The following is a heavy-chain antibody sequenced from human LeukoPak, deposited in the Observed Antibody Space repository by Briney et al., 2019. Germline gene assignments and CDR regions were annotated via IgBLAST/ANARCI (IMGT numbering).Heavy chain of an antibody. V-gene: IGHV3-66*01. CDR2: IYSGGST. CDR1: EFSVGSNY. D-gene: IGHD6-19*01. J-gene: IGHJ4*02. CDR3: AKDRPGIAVAGESLDY. Sequence: GGSLRLSCAASEFSVGSNYMTWVRQAPGKGLEWVSLIYSGGSTYYADSVKGRFTISRDNSKNTLYLQMSSLRAEDTAVYYRAKDRPGIAVAGESLDYWGQGTLVTVSS.